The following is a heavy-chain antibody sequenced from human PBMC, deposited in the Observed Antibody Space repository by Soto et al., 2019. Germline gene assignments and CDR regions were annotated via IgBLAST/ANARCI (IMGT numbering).Heavy chain of an antibody. CDR1: GFTFRGYS. V-gene: IGHV3-30*04. CDR3: AREVVLTEWFFDN. Sequence: PGGSLTLSYATSGFTFRGYSMHWLRQAPGKELEWVAVTSSGGATTYYADSVRGRFTVSRDNSKRTLFLQMNSLIPDDTAVYYCAREVVLTEWFFDNWGQGILVIVSS. D-gene: IGHD3-3*01. J-gene: IGHJ4*02. CDR2: TSSGGATT.